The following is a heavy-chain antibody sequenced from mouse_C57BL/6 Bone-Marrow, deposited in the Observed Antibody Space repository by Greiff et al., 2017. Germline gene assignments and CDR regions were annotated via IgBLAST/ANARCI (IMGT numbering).Heavy chain of an antibody. CDR2: IDPSDSYT. D-gene: IGHD2-3*01. CDR1: GYTFTSYW. CDR3: ARMVTTGVYYAMDY. Sequence: QVHLQQPGAELVKPGASVKLSCKASGYTFTSYWLQWVKQRPGQGLEWIGEIDPSDSYTNYNQKFKGKATLTVDTSSSTAYMQLSSLTSEDSAVXYCARMVTTGVYYAMDYWGQGTSGTVSS. V-gene: IGHV1-50*01. J-gene: IGHJ4*01.